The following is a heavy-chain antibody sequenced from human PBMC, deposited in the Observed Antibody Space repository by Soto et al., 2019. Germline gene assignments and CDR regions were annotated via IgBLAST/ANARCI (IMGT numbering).Heavy chain of an antibody. Sequence: QVQLQQWGAGLLKPSETLSLTCAVYGGSFSGYYWRWIRQPPGKGLEWIGEINHSGSTNYNRSLKSRVTISVDTSKNHFSLKLSSVTAADTAVYYCARGTAARGYYYYYDMDVWCHGTTVTVSS. V-gene: IGHV4-34*01. D-gene: IGHD6-6*01. CDR1: GGSFSGYY. CDR3: ARGTAARGYYYYYDMDV. J-gene: IGHJ6*02. CDR2: INHSGST.